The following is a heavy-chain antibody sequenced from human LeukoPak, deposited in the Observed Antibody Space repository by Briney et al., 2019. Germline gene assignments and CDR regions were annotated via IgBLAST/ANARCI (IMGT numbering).Heavy chain of an antibody. CDR2: INDDGTST. D-gene: IGHD2-15*01. Sequence: GGSLRLSCAASGFTFSSYWMHWVRQAPGKGLVWVSRINDDGTSTNYADSVKGRFTISRDNAKNTLYLQMNSLRAEDTAVYYCARDLGSGGSCYRNWGQGTLVTVSS. V-gene: IGHV3-74*01. CDR3: ARDLGSGGSCYRN. CDR1: GFTFSSYW. J-gene: IGHJ4*02.